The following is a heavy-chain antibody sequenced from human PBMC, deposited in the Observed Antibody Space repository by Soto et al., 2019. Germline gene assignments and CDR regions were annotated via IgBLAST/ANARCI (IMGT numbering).Heavy chain of an antibody. CDR3: ARAENGVVVITGMGHFDY. J-gene: IGHJ4*02. D-gene: IGHD3-22*01. CDR2: IYYSGST. Sequence: QVQLQESGPGLVKPSETLSLTCTVSGGSISSYYWSWIRQPPGKGLEWIGYIYYSGSTNYNPSLKSPVTISVDTSKNQFSLKLSSVTAADTAVYYCARAENGVVVITGMGHFDYWGQGTLVTVSS. V-gene: IGHV4-59*01. CDR1: GGSISSYY.